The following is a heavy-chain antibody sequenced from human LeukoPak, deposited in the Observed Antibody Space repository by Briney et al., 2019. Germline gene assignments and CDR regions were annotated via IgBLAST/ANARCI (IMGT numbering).Heavy chain of an antibody. CDR1: GFTFDDYA. J-gene: IGHJ4*02. D-gene: IGHD3-3*01. Sequence: PGGSLRLSCAASGFTFDDYAMHWVRQAPGKGLEWVSGISWNSGSIGYADSVTGRFTISRDNAKNSLYLQMNSLRAEDTALYYCAKDINYDFWSGFDYWGQGTLVTVSS. CDR3: AKDINYDFWSGFDY. V-gene: IGHV3-9*01. CDR2: ISWNSGSI.